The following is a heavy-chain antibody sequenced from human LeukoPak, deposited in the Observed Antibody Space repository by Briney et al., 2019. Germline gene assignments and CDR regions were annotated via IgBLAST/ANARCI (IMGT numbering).Heavy chain of an antibody. D-gene: IGHD2-8*02. CDR1: EFTVSTNY. CDR2: IYSGGST. V-gene: IGHV3-66*01. J-gene: IGHJ4*02. CDR3: AATGAARGGY. Sequence: GGSLPVSCVASEFTVSTNYLNWVRQAPGKGLEWVSIIYSGGSTYYPDSVKGRFTNSRDNSKNTLYLQMNSLRAEDTAVYYCAATGAARGGYWGQGTLFTVSS.